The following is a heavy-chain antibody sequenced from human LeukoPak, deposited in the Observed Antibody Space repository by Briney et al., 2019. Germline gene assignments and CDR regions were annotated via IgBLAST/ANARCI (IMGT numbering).Heavy chain of an antibody. V-gene: IGHV5-51*01. J-gene: IGHJ3*02. Sequence: GESLKISCKGSGYSFTNYWIGWVRQMPGKGLEWMGIICPGDSDTRYSPSFKGQVTISANKSISTAYLQWNSLKASDSAMYYCAKTSMAARFDAFDIWGQGTMVTVSS. CDR1: GYSFTNYW. CDR3: AKTSMAARFDAFDI. CDR2: ICPGDSDT. D-gene: IGHD6-6*01.